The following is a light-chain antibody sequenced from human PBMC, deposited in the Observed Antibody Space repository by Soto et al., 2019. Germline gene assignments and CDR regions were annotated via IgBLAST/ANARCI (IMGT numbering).Light chain of an antibody. V-gene: IGLV2-14*01. CDR1: SSDVGGYNY. J-gene: IGLJ2*01. CDR3: SSYISGSTLVV. Sequence: QSALTQPASVSGSPGQSITISCTGTSSDVGGYNYVSWYQQHPGKAPKLMIYDVNNRPSGVSHRFSGSKSGNTASLTISGLQAEDEAHYYCSSYISGSTLVVFGGGTKLTVL. CDR2: DVN.